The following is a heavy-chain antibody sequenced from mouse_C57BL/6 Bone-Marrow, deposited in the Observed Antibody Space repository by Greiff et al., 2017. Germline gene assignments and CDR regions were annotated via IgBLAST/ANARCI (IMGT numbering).Heavy chain of an antibody. D-gene: IGHD3-2*02. Sequence: QVQLQQSGAELVKPGASVKISCKASGYAFSSYWMNWVKQRPGKGLEWIGQIYPGDGDTNYNGKFKGKATLTADKSSSTAYMQLSSLTSEDSAVYFWARGADSSGYPYYFDYWGQGTTLTVSS. J-gene: IGHJ2*01. CDR1: GYAFSSYW. V-gene: IGHV1-80*01. CDR3: ARGADSSGYPYYFDY. CDR2: IYPGDGDT.